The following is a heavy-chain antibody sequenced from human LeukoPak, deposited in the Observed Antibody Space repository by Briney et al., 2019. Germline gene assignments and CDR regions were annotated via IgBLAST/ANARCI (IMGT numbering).Heavy chain of an antibody. CDR1: GFTFSHFW. V-gene: IGHV3-7*01. D-gene: IGHD2-15*01. Sequence: GGSLRLSCAASGFTFSHFWMSWVRQAPGKGLEWVAYIKKTGSETYYVDSVKGRFTITRDNTRNSLFQQMYSLRAEDTAVYFCAREDGYCSGGNCYSYFDSWGQGTLVTVSS. CDR2: IKKTGSET. CDR3: AREDGYCSGGNCYSYFDS. J-gene: IGHJ4*02.